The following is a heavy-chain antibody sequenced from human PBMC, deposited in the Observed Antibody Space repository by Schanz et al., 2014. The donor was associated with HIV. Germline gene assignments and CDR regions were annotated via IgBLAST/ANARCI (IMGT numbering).Heavy chain of an antibody. Sequence: QVQLVESGGGLVKPGGSLRLSCAASGFTFSDYYMGWVRQAPGKGLEWVSHISGGGSKTYQADSMKGRFTISRDNAKNSLFLQMNSLRAEDTAVYYCARVRISMMIVSRAFEIWGQGTMVTVSS. V-gene: IGHV3-11*01. CDR1: GFTFSDYY. J-gene: IGHJ3*02. CDR2: ISGGGSKT. D-gene: IGHD3-22*01. CDR3: ARVRISMMIVSRAFEI.